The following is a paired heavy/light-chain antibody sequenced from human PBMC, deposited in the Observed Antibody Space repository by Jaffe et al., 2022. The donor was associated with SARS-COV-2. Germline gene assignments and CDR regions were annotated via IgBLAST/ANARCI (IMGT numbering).Heavy chain of an antibody. J-gene: IGHJ4*02. CDR3: ARHQGSGSYPIDY. CDR2: IYYTGSA. V-gene: IGHV4-59*01. D-gene: IGHD3-10*01. CDR1: GGSINGYY. Sequence: QVQLQESGPRLVKPSETLSLTCTVSGGSINGYYWSWIRQPPGKGLEYIGYIYYTGSANYNPSLMSRVSMSVDTSKNQFSLKLSSATAADTAVYYCARHQGSGSYPIDYWGQGTLVTVSS.
Light chain of an antibody. V-gene: IGKV2-28*01. CDR1: QSLLHSNEYNY. CDR3: MQALQTRT. J-gene: IGKJ1*01. CDR2: SGS. Sequence: DIVMTQSPLSLPVTPGEPASISCRSSQSLLHSNEYNYLDWYLQKPGQSPQLLIYSGSNRASGVPDRFSGSGSGTDFTLKISRVEAEDVGIYYCMQALQTRTFGQGTKVEI.